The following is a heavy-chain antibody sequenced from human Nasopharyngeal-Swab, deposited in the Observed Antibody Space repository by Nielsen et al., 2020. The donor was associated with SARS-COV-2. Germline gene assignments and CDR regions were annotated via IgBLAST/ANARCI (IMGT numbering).Heavy chain of an antibody. CDR3: AKEGATGWFDP. CDR1: GDSISSGGYS. CDR2: VYHSGST. Sequence: SETLSLTCAVSGDSISSGGYSWSWIRQPPGKGLEWIGYVYHSGSTYYSPSLRSRVTISLDTSNNHFSLKLTSVTAADTAVYYCAKEGATGWFDPWGQGTLVTVSS. V-gene: IGHV4-30-2*01. J-gene: IGHJ5*02.